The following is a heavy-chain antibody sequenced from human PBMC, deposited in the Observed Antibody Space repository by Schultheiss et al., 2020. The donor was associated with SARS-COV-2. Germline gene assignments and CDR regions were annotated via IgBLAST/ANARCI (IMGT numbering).Heavy chain of an antibody. CDR3: ARDGIGDSSGGRGWFDP. D-gene: IGHD6-19*01. CDR2: IYYSGST. CDR1: GGSFSGYY. V-gene: IGHV4-31*02. J-gene: IGHJ5*02. Sequence: SETLSLTCAVYGGSFSGYYWSWIRQHPGKGLEWIGYIYYSGSTYYNPSLKSRFTISVDTSKNQFSLKLNSVTAADTAVYYCARDGIGDSSGGRGWFDPWGQGTLVTVSS.